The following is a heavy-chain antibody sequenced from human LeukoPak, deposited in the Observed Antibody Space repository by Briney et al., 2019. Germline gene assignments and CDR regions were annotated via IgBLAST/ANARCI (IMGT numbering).Heavy chain of an antibody. CDR2: ISGRGSST. CDR3: AKDLSSVVVVAATPFGY. V-gene: IGHV3-23*01. CDR1: AFTSSIHA. D-gene: IGHD2-15*01. Sequence: PGQSMRLSCAASAFTSSIHAMSWVRQAPGKGREWDSAISGRGSSTYYADSVKGRFTISRDNSKNTLYLQMNSLRAEDTAVYYCAKDLSSVVVVAATPFGYWGQGTLVTVSS. J-gene: IGHJ4*02.